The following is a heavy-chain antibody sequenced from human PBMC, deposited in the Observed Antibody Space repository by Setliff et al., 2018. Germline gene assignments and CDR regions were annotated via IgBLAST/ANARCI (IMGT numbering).Heavy chain of an antibody. CDR1: GASISSHY. CDR3: ATARLRNFDWLLHFDH. J-gene: IGHJ4*02. Sequence: SETLSLTCSVSGASISSHYWSWIRQSSGKDLEWIGTIYETGSTDYNPSLKSRVTISTGTSKNQFSLNLSSMAAADTAVYYCATARLRNFDWLLHFDHWGQGAQVTVSS. V-gene: IGHV4-59*11. CDR2: IYETGST. D-gene: IGHD3-9*01.